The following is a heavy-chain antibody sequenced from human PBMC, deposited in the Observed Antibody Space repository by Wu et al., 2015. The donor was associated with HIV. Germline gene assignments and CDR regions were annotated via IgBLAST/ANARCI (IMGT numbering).Heavy chain of an antibody. V-gene: IGHV1-69*05. CDR2: IIPIFGTA. J-gene: IGHJ6*02. D-gene: IGHD3-10*01. Sequence: QVQLVQSGAEVKKPGSSVKVSCKASGGTFSSYAISWVRQAPGQGLEWMGGIIPIFGTANYAQKFQGRVTITTDESTSTAYMELSSLRSEDTAVYYCASTYYYGSGSYYNEPSDYYYGMDVWGQGTTVTVSS. CDR1: GGTFSSYA. CDR3: ASTYYYGSGSYYNEPSDYYYGMDV.